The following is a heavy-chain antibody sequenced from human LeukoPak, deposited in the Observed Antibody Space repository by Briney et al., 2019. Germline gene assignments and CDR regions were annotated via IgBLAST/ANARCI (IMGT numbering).Heavy chain of an antibody. J-gene: IGHJ4*02. CDR1: GFIFNNYG. D-gene: IGHD3-22*01. Sequence: GGSLRLSCAASGFIFNNYGLVWVRQAPGKGLEWVSAISNDGGGTTYADFVKGRFSVSRDNYKNTLFLQMHSLRAEDTALYYCAKGSSGYFFDVWGQGTLVTVSS. CDR2: ISNDGGGT. CDR3: AKGSSGYFFDV. V-gene: IGHV3-23*01.